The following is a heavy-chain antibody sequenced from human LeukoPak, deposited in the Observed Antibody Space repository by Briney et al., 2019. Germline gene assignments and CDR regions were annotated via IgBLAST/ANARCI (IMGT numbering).Heavy chain of an antibody. CDR1: GYTFSDYY. Sequence: GASVKVSCKSSGYTFSDYYLHWVRQAPGHGLEWMEWINPHSGGTHYAQKFQGRVTMTRDTSISTAYMEHSSMRSDDTAVYFCAREIVATIGGAFDIWGQGTMVTVSS. D-gene: IGHD5-12*01. CDR2: INPHSGGT. CDR3: AREIVATIGGAFDI. V-gene: IGHV1-2*02. J-gene: IGHJ3*02.